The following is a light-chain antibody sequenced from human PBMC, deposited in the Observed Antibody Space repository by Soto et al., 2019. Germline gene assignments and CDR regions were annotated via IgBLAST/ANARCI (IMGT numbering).Light chain of an antibody. V-gene: IGKV3-20*01. CDR2: DAV. CDR1: RPVVRQY. Sequence: EIVLTQSPDALSLSPGERVSLSCRASRPVVRQYIAWYHQKPGQAPRLLIHDAVIRATGVPDRFSGSGSGSGTDFTLTISGLGPEDFAVYYCQQYDSSPPITFGQGTRLEIK. CDR3: QQYDSSPPIT. J-gene: IGKJ5*01.